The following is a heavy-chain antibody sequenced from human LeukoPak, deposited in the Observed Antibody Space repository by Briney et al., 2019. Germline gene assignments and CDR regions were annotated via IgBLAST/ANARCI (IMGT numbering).Heavy chain of an antibody. V-gene: IGHV1-69*05. Sequence: ASVKVSCKASGGTFSSYAISWVRQAPGQGLEWMGGIIPIFGTANYAQKFQGRVTITTDESTSTAYMELSSLRSEDTAVYYCARSLGVVVPAATGGRNWFDPWGQGTLVTVSS. CDR2: IIPIFGTA. D-gene: IGHD2-2*01. CDR1: GGTFSSYA. J-gene: IGHJ5*02. CDR3: ARSLGVVVPAATGGRNWFDP.